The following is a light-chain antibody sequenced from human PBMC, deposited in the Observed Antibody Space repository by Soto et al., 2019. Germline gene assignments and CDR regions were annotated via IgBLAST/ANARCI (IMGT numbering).Light chain of an antibody. V-gene: IGKV3-20*01. CDR2: GAS. CDR3: LQYSSSPLT. Sequence: EIVLTQSPGTLSVSPGERATLSCRSSQSVSSSYLAWYQQKPGQAPRLLIYGASSRATGIPDRFSGSGSGTDFTLTSSRLEPEDFAVYFCLQYSSSPLTFGGGTKVDIK. J-gene: IGKJ4*01. CDR1: QSVSSSY.